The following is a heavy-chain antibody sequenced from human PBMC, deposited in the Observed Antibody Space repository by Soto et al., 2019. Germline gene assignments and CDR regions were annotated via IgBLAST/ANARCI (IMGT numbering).Heavy chain of an antibody. V-gene: IGHV4-34*01. CDR3: ARDKLTGLIDY. CDR2: INHSGST. D-gene: IGHD2-8*02. J-gene: IGHJ4*02. Sequence: SETLSLTCAVYGGSFSGYCFTWIRQPTGTGLEWIGEINHSGSTNYNPSLKSRVTISVDTSKSQFSLKLTSVTAADTAVYYCARDKLTGLIDYWGQVTLVNVS. CDR1: GGSFSGYC.